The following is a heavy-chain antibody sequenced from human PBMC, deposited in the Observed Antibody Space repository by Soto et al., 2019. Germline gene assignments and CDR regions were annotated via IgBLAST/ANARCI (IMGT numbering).Heavy chain of an antibody. CDR1: GGSIRSYY. D-gene: IGHD2-15*01. V-gene: IGHV4-59*08. CDR3: ARQREVGYCSGDSCFFFDY. Sequence: SETLSLTCTVSGGSIRSYYWSWIRQPPGKGLEWIGYIYYSGSTNYNPSLRSRVTISVDTSKNQLSLKLSSVTAAYTAVYYCARQREVGYCSGDSCFFFDYWGQGTLVTVSS. J-gene: IGHJ4*02. CDR2: IYYSGST.